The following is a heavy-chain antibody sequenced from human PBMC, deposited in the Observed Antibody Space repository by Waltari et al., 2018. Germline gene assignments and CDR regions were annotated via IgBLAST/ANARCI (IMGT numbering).Heavy chain of an antibody. CDR2: IYYSGST. J-gene: IGHJ6*02. CDR1: GGSISSGSYY. D-gene: IGHD6-19*01. V-gene: IGHV4-61*10. CDR3: ARDSGGRSGWFVAQWFHYYGMDV. Sequence: QVQLQESGPGLVKPSQTLSLTCTVSGGSISSGSYYWSWIRQPAGKGLEWIGYIYYSGSTNYNPSLKSRVTISVDTSKNQFSLKLSSVTAADTAVYYCARDSGGRSGWFVAQWFHYYGMDVWGQGTTVTVSS.